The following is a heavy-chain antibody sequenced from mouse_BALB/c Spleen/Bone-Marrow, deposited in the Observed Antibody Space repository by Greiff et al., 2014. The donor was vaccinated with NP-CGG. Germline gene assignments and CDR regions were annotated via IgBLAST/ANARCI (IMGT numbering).Heavy chain of an antibody. Sequence: SEPELVKPGASVKVSCKASGYSFTDYNMYWVKQSHGKSLESIGYIDPYNGDTSYNQKFKGRATLTVDKSSNTAFMHLNSLTSEDSAVYYCARDGYYVGFAYWGQGTLVTVSA. D-gene: IGHD2-3*01. V-gene: IGHV1S135*01. CDR1: GYSFTDYN. CDR2: IDPYNGDT. J-gene: IGHJ3*01. CDR3: ARDGYYVGFAY.